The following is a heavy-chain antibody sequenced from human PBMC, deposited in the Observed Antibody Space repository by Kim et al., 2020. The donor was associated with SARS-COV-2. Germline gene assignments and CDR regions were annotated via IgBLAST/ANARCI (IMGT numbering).Heavy chain of an antibody. CDR1: GYTFTSYA. J-gene: IGHJ4*02. V-gene: IGHV1-3*01. D-gene: IGHD3-22*01. Sequence: ASVKVSCKASGYTFTSYAMHWVRQAPGQRLEWMGWINAGNGNTKYSQKFQGRVTITRDTSASTAYMELSSLRSEDTAVYYCARDIVVGLRPTLIDYWGQGTLVTVSS. CDR2: INAGNGNT. CDR3: ARDIVVGLRPTLIDY.